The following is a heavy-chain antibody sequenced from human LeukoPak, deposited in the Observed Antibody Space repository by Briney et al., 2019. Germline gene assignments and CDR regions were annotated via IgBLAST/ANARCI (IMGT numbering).Heavy chain of an antibody. CDR3: ARQRGTYYYYYYMDI. V-gene: IGHV4-4*07. CDR2: IYISGST. CDR1: GGSISSYY. D-gene: IGHD1/OR15-1a*01. J-gene: IGHJ6*03. Sequence: SETLSLTCTVSGGSISSYYWSWIRQPAGKGLEWIGRIYISGSTNYNPSLKSRVTMSVDTSKNQFSLKLSSVTAADTAVYYCARQRGTYYYYYYMDIWGKGTTVTISS.